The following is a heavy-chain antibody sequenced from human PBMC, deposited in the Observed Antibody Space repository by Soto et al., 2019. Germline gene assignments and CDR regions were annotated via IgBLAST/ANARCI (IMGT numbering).Heavy chain of an antibody. J-gene: IGHJ4*02. CDR1: GVTFSSYA. CDR3: ARDYVLKDTAMHGSFDY. CDR2: IIPIFGTA. D-gene: IGHD5-18*01. V-gene: IGHV1-69*19. Sequence: QVQLVQSGAEVRKPGSSVKVSCKASGVTFSSYAISWVRQAPGQGLEWMGGIIPIFGTANYAQKFQGRVTITADESTSTAYMELSSLRSEDTAGYYGARDYVLKDTAMHGSFDYWCQGTLVTVSS.